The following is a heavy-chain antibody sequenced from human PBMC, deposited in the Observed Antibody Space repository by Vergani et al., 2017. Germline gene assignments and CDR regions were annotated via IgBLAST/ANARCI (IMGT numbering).Heavy chain of an antibody. CDR2: ISAYNGNT. CDR1: GYTFTSYG. J-gene: IGHJ4*02. Sequence: QVQLVQSGAEVKKPGASVKVSCKASGYTFTSYGISWVRQAPGQGLEWMGWISAYNGNTNYAQKLQGRVTMTTDTSTSTAYMELRSLRSDDTAVYYCARDQPVMVRGVIIALDYWGQGTQVIVSS. V-gene: IGHV1-18*01. CDR3: ARDQPVMVRGVIIALDY. D-gene: IGHD3-10*01.